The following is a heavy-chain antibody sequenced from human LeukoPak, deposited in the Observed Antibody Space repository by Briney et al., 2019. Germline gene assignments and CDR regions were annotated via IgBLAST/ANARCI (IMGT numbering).Heavy chain of an antibody. D-gene: IGHD3-22*01. CDR2: IISIFGTA. CDR1: GGTFSSYA. V-gene: IGHV1-69*05. Sequence: SVKVSCKASGGTFSSYAISWVRQAPGQGLEWMGGIISIFGTANYAQKFQGRVTITTDESTSTAYMELSSLRSEDTAVYYCARYYDSSGYYYVGAFDIWGQGTMVTVSS. J-gene: IGHJ3*02. CDR3: ARYYDSSGYYYVGAFDI.